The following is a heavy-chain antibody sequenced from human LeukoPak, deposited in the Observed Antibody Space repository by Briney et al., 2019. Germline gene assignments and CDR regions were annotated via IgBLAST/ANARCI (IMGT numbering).Heavy chain of an antibody. CDR2: IKQDGSEK. Sequence: GGSLRLSCAASGFTFSTYWMSWVRQAPGKGLEWVANIKQDGSEKYYADSLKGRFTLSRDNARNSLYLQMNSLRAEDTAVYYCARVYRNEEDFWTPNNYMDVWGKGTTVTVSS. D-gene: IGHD3/OR15-3a*01. J-gene: IGHJ6*03. CDR3: ARVYRNEEDFWTPNNYMDV. CDR1: GFTFSTYW. V-gene: IGHV3-7*01.